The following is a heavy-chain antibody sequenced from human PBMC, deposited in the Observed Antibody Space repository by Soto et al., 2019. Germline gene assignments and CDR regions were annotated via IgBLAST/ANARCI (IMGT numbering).Heavy chain of an antibody. D-gene: IGHD4-17*01. CDR3: ARNSLYGGYALHY. V-gene: IGHV3-7*01. CDR1: GFTFSSYW. CDR2: IKQDGSEK. J-gene: IGHJ4*02. Sequence: EVQLVESGGGLVQPGGSLRLSCAASGFTFSSYWMSWVRQAPGKGLEWVANIKQDGSEKYYVDSVKGRFTISRDNAKNSLYLQMHSLRAEDRAVYYCARNSLYGGYALHYWGQGTLVTVSS.